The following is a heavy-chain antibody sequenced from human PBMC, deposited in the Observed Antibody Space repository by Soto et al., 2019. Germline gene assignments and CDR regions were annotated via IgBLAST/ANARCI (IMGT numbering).Heavy chain of an antibody. V-gene: IGHV3-33*01. D-gene: IGHD3-22*01. Sequence: PGGSLRLSCAASGCNFGSYGMHWVRQAPGKGLEWVAVIWYDGSNKYYADSVKGRFTISRDNAKNTLYLQMNSLRAEDTAVYYCAREVGDISAYYCDSWGQGTLVTVSS. CDR3: AREVGDISAYYCDS. J-gene: IGHJ4*02. CDR1: GCNFGSYG. CDR2: IWYDGSNK.